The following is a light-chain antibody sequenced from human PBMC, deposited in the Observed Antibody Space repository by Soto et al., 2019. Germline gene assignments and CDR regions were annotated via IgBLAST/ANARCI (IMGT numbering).Light chain of an antibody. CDR2: KVS. CDR3: MHGTHWIT. V-gene: IGKV2-30*01. Sequence: DVAMTQSPLSLAVSLGQPASISCRSSQSLVARDGNTFLNWFQQRPGASPRRLIYKVSNRDSGVPARFSGSASGTDFTLKISAVEADDVGVYYCMHGTHWITFAQGTRLEIK. J-gene: IGKJ5*01. CDR1: QSLVARDGNTF.